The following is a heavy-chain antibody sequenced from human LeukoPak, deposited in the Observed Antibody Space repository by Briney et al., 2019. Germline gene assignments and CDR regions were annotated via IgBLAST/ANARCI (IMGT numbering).Heavy chain of an antibody. CDR3: ARSSGPGSSFDY. Sequence: GESLKISCKGSGYSFTTYWIGWVRQMPGKGLEWMGIIYPGDSDTRYSPSFQGQVTISADKTITTAYLQWSSLKASGTAMYFCARSSGPGSSFDYWGQGTLVTVSS. CDR2: IYPGDSDT. CDR1: GYSFTTYW. V-gene: IGHV5-51*01. D-gene: IGHD3-10*01. J-gene: IGHJ4*02.